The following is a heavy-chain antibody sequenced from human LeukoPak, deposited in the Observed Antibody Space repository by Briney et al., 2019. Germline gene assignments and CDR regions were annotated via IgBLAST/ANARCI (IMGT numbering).Heavy chain of an antibody. CDR2: ISGSGGNT. D-gene: IGHD3-3*01. CDR1: GFTFSSYA. CDR3: AETIFGVDPPGY. J-gene: IGHJ4*02. V-gene: IGHV3-23*01. Sequence: GGSLRLSCAASGFTFSSYAMSWVRQAPGKGLEWVSSISGSGGNTFYADSVKGRFTISRDNSKNTLYLQMNSLRAEDTAVYYCAETIFGVDPPGYWGQGTLVTVSS.